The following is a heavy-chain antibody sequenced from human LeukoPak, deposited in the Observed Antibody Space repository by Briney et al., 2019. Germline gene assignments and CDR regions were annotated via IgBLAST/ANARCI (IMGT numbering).Heavy chain of an antibody. CDR1: GYTFTSYD. V-gene: IGHV1-8*01. J-gene: IGHJ6*02. CDR3: ARAFGSSWHPNYYYYGMDV. Sequence: ASVKVSCKASGYTFTSYDINWVRQATGQGLEWMGWMNPNSGNTGYAQKFQGRVTMTRNTSISTAYTELSSLRSEDTAVYYCARAFGSSWHPNYYYYGMDVWGQGTTVTVSS. CDR2: MNPNSGNT. D-gene: IGHD6-13*01.